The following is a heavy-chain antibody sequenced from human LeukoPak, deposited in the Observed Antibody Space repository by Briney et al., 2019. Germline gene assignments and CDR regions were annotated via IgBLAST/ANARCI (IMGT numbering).Heavy chain of an antibody. J-gene: IGHJ6*02. CDR1: GFTFSSYS. CDR3: ARDRGLRRGGGMDV. Sequence: GGSLRLSCAASGFTFSSYSMNWVRQAPGKGLEWVSYISSSSSTIYYADSVKGRFTISRDNAKNSLYLQMNSLRAEDTAVYYCARDRGLRRGGGMDVWGQGTTVTVSS. CDR2: ISSSSSTI. D-gene: IGHD6-25*01. V-gene: IGHV3-48*04.